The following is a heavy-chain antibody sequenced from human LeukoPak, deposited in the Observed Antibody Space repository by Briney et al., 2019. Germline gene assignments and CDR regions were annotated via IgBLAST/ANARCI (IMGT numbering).Heavy chain of an antibody. V-gene: IGHV3-74*01. Sequence: GGSLRLSCATSGFTFNTYIMHWVRQAPGKGLVWVSRIDTDGKTTTYADSVKGRFTISRDNAKNMLYLQMNSLRVEDTAVYYCVRDKDGYNFWGQGTLVSVSS. CDR3: VRDKDGYNF. J-gene: IGHJ4*02. CDR2: IDTDGKTT. CDR1: GFTFNTYI. D-gene: IGHD5-24*01.